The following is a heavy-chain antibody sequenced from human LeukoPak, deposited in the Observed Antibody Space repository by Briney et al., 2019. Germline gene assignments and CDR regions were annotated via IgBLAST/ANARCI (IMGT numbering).Heavy chain of an antibody. CDR2: INPNSGGT. J-gene: IGHJ4*02. V-gene: IGHV1-2*02. D-gene: IGHD6-19*01. CDR3: AREAVAGTKDFDY. Sequence: ASVKVSCKASGYTFTGYHMHWVRQAPGQGLEWMGWINPNSGGTNYAQKFQGRVTMTRDTSISTAYMELSSLRSEDTAVYYCAREAVAGTKDFDYWGQGTLVTVSS. CDR1: GYTFTGYH.